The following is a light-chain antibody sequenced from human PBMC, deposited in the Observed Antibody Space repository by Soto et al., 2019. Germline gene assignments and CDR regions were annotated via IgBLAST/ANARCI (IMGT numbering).Light chain of an antibody. Sequence: QSALTQPASVSGSPGQSITISRTGTRSDVGGYNYVSWYQQHPGKAPKLMIYEVSNRPSGVSDRFSGSKSGNTASLTLSGLQAEDEADYYCSSYTSNSTLVFGTGTKVTVL. V-gene: IGLV2-14*01. J-gene: IGLJ1*01. CDR3: SSYTSNSTLV. CDR2: EVS. CDR1: RSDVGGYNY.